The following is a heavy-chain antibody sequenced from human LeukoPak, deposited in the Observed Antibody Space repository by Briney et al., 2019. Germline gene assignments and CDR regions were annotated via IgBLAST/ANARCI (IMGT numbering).Heavy chain of an antibody. Sequence: GGSLRLSCAASGFTFSSYSMNWVRQAPGKGLEWVSSISSSSSYIYYADSVEGRFTISRDNSKNSLYLQMNSLKAEDTAVYYFARGKSLIVAVPDDPHDYWGQGTLVTVSS. CDR1: GFTFSSYS. D-gene: IGHD2-2*01. CDR2: ISSSSSYI. V-gene: IGHV3-21*01. J-gene: IGHJ4*02. CDR3: ARGKSLIVAVPDDPHDY.